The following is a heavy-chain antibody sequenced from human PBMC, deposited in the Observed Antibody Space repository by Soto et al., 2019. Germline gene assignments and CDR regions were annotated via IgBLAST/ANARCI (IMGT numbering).Heavy chain of an antibody. V-gene: IGHV3-23*01. Sequence: EVLLLQSGGGLVQPGGSLRLSCAAAGFTFSNYAMTWVRQAPGKGLEWVSDISDGDGDTHYADSVKGRFTISRDNSKNTLYLQMSSLRAEDAAVYYCAKGRTYFDCWGQGTLVTVSS. J-gene: IGHJ4*02. CDR3: AKGRTYFDC. CDR2: ISDGDGDT. CDR1: GFTFSNYA.